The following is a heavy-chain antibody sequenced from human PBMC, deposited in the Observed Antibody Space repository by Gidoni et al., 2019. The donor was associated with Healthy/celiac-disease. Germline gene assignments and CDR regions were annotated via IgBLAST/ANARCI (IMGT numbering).Heavy chain of an antibody. D-gene: IGHD3-10*01. CDR1: GGSFSGYY. V-gene: IGHV4-34*01. CDR3: ARGRGLWFGELLIGQKNWFDP. J-gene: IGHJ5*02. Sequence: QVQLQQWGAGLLKPSETLSLTCAVYGGSFSGYYWSWIRQPPGKGLEWIGEINHSGSTNYNPSLKSRVTISVDTSKNQFSLKLSSVTAADTAVYYCARGRGLWFGELLIGQKNWFDPWGQGTLVTVSS. CDR2: INHSGST.